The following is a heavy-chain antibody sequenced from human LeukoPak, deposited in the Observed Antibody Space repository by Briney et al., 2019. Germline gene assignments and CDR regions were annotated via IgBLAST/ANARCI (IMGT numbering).Heavy chain of an antibody. J-gene: IGHJ4*02. CDR1: EFTSSNYV. CDR3: ARSFFQWNYGSCLDS. V-gene: IGHV3-30*03. Sequence: GGSLRLSCAASEFTSSNYVIQWVRQPPGKGLEWVALIPHDGSNKNYEDSVKGRITISRENSKSTVYLQMNSLRTEDTAVYSCARSFFQWNYGSCLDSWGQGTLVTVSS. D-gene: IGHD1-7*01. CDR2: IPHDGSNK.